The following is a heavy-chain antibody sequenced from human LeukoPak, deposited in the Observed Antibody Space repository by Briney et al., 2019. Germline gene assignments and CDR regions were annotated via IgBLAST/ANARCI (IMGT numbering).Heavy chain of an antibody. CDR1: GGTFSSYA. Sequence: ASVKVFCKASGGTFSSYAISWVRQAPGQGLEWMGRIIPIFGTANYAQKFQGRVTITTDESTSTAYMELSSLRSEDTAVYYCAMATVTTSPDYWGQGTLVTVSS. D-gene: IGHD4-17*01. CDR2: IIPIFGTA. V-gene: IGHV1-69*05. CDR3: AMATVTTSPDY. J-gene: IGHJ4*02.